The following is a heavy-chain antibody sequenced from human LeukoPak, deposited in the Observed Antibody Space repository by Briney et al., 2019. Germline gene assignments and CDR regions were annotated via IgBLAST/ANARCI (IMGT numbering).Heavy chain of an antibody. CDR3: ARGYCDGDCYSAPFDY. V-gene: IGHV5-51*01. Sequence: GESLKISCKGSGYSFTSHWIGWVRQMPGKGLEWMGIIYPGDSDTRYSPSFQGQVTISADKSISTAYLQWSSLKASDTAMYYCARGYCDGDCYSAPFDYWGQGTLVTVSS. J-gene: IGHJ4*02. D-gene: IGHD2-21*02. CDR1: GYSFTSHW. CDR2: IYPGDSDT.